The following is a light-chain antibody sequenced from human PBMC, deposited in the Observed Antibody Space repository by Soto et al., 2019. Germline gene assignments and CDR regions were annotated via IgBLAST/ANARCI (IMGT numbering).Light chain of an antibody. CDR2: AAS. Sequence: EIVMTQSPGSLSVSPGETATLSCRASQSVTGNLAWFQQKPGQAPRLLIYAASTRATGVPLRFSGSGSGTEVTLTISSLQSEDVATYFCQQYHDWPPVTFGQGTRLEIK. CDR1: QSVTGN. CDR3: QQYHDWPPVT. V-gene: IGKV3-15*01. J-gene: IGKJ5*01.